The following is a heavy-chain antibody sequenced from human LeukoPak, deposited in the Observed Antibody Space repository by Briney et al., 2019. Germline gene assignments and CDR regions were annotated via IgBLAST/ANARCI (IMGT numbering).Heavy chain of an antibody. CDR3: ARHGYSSLYY. Sequence: SETLSLTCTVSGGPISSYYWSWIRQPPGKGLEWIGCFCYSGGTYYNPSLKSRVTISVDTSKNQFSLKLSSVTAADTAVYYCARHGYSSLYYWGQGTLVTVSS. CDR1: GGPISSYY. J-gene: IGHJ4*02. D-gene: IGHD5-18*01. V-gene: IGHV4-59*08. CDR2: FCYSGGT.